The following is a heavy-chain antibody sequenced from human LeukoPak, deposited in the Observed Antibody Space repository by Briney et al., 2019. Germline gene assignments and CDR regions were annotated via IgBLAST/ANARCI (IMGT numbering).Heavy chain of an antibody. D-gene: IGHD6-19*01. CDR2: IYSGGST. Sequence: PGGSLRLSCAASGFTVSSNYMSWVRQAPGKGLEWVSVIYSGGSTYYADSVKGRFTISRDNSKNTLYLQMNSLRAEDTAMYYCARDGSGWYLDYWGQGTLVTVSS. J-gene: IGHJ4*02. CDR1: GFTVSSNY. CDR3: ARDGSGWYLDY. V-gene: IGHV3-53*01.